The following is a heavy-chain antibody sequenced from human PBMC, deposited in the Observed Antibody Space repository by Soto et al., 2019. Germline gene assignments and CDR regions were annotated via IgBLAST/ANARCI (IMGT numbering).Heavy chain of an antibody. CDR1: GESVSSNSAA. Sequence: SQTLSLTCAISGESVSSNSAAWNWIRQSPSRGLEWLGRTYYRSKWYNDYAVSVKSRITINPDTSKNQFSLQLNSVTPEDTAVYYCARWISPFEAADFNGMDVWGQGTTVTVSS. CDR2: TYYRSKWYN. CDR3: ARWISPFEAADFNGMDV. D-gene: IGHD6-25*01. J-gene: IGHJ6*02. V-gene: IGHV6-1*01.